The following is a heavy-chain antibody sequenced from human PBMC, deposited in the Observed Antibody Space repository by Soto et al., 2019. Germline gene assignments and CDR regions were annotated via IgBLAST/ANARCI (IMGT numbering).Heavy chain of an antibody. CDR1: GFTFSSYG. V-gene: IGHV3-30*18. CDR2: ISYDGSNK. CDR3: AKLTGGSGSYGSDY. J-gene: IGHJ4*02. D-gene: IGHD3-10*01. Sequence: QVQLVESGGGVVQPGRSLRLSCAASGFTFSSYGMHWVRQAPGKGLEWVAVISYDGSNKYYADSVKGRFTISRDNSKNTLHLQMNSLRAEDTAVYYCAKLTGGSGSYGSDYWGQGTLVTVSS.